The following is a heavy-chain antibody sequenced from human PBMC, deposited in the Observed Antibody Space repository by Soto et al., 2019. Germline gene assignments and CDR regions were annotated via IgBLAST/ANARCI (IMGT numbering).Heavy chain of an antibody. J-gene: IGHJ4*02. Sequence: SETLSLTCTVSGGSISSVYWSWIRQPPGKGLEWIGFIFHSGSTTYNPSLKSRVTISVDTSKIQFSLKLSSVTAADTAVSYCAADYGDYAFDYWGQGTLVTVSS. V-gene: IGHV4-59*08. CDR3: AADYGDYAFDY. D-gene: IGHD4-17*01. CDR2: IFHSGST. CDR1: GGSISSVY.